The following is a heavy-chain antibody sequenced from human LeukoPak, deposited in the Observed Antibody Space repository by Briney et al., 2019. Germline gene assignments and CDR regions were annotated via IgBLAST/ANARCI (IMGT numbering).Heavy chain of an antibody. D-gene: IGHD3-10*01. CDR3: ARLNYGSGSYNY. J-gene: IGHJ4*02. CDR2: INPSSAFT. Sequence: ASVKVSCKSSGYTFTNYFIHWVRQAPGQGLEWMGIINPSSAFTSYAQKLQGRVTMTSHTSTSTVYMELSSLRSEDPAVYYCARLNYGSGSYNYWGQGTLVTVSS. CDR1: GYTFTNYF. V-gene: IGHV1-46*04.